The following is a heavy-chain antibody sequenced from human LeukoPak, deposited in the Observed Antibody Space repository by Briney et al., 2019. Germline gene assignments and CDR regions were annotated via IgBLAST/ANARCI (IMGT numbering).Heavy chain of an antibody. J-gene: IGHJ4*02. Sequence: SSETLSLTCTVSGGSISSYYWNWIRQPPGKGLEWIGHIYHSGSTNYNPSLKSRVTISVDTSKNEFSLKLSSVTAADTAVYFCARGSYCSGGTCMFDYWGQGTLVTVSS. V-gene: IGHV4-59*01. CDR1: GGSISSYY. CDR2: IYHSGST. D-gene: IGHD2-15*01. CDR3: ARGSYCSGGTCMFDY.